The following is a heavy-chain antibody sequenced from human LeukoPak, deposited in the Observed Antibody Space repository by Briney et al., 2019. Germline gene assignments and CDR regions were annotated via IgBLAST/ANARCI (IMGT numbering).Heavy chain of an antibody. CDR3: ARFSPRAMGNYLDF. Sequence: SETLSLTCTVYGGSFSGYYWSWIRQPPGKGLEWIGEINHSGSTNYNPSLKSRVTISVDTSKNQFSLKLSSVTAADTAVYYCARFSPRAMGNYLDFWGQGTLVTVSS. J-gene: IGHJ4*02. CDR2: INHSGST. D-gene: IGHD7-27*01. CDR1: GGSFSGYY. V-gene: IGHV4-34*01.